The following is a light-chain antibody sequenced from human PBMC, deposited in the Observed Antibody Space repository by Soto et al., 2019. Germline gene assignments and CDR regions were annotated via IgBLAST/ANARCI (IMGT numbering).Light chain of an antibody. Sequence: DIQMTQSPSTLSASVGDRVIITCRASESISSWLAWYQQKPGKAPKLLIYKASTLKSGVPSRFSGSGSGTEFNLTISSLQTDDFATYDCQQYNSYPWTVGQGTKVDIK. V-gene: IGKV1-5*03. CDR3: QQYNSYPWT. CDR2: KAS. J-gene: IGKJ1*01. CDR1: ESISSW.